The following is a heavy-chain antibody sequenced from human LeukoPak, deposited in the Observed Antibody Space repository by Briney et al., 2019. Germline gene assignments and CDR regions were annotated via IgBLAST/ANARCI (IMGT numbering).Heavy chain of an antibody. CDR1: GFALSSHW. CDR3: ARNNGMDV. V-gene: IGHV3-7*03. Sequence: GGSLRLSCAASGFALSSHWMTWVRQVPGRGPGWVANVNRDGSETYYLDSVKGRFTVSKDNAKNSLYLQMNSLRAEDTALYHCARNNGMDVWGQGTTVTVSS. J-gene: IGHJ6*02. CDR2: VNRDGSET.